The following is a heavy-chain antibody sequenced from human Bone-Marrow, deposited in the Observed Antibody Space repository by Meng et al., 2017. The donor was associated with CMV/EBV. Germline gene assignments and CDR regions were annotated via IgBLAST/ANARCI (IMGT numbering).Heavy chain of an antibody. CDR3: VTYDSSDV. V-gene: IGHV3-23*01. CDR1: VFSFSKYA. Sequence: GGALRLSCEPSVFSFSKYAMTWGRQAPGKRLEWVSSVTSDGTTHYAGSVKGRFTISRDNSKDTMFLQMNSLRAEDTAIYYCVTYDSSDVWGQGTMVTVSS. CDR2: VTSDGTT. J-gene: IGHJ3*01.